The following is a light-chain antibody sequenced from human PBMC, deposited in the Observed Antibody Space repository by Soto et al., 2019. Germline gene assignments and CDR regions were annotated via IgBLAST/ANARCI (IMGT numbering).Light chain of an antibody. CDR2: EVT. V-gene: IGLV2-14*01. J-gene: IGLJ1*01. CDR1: SSDVGGYKY. Sequence: QSALTQPASVSGSPGQSITISCTGTSSDVGGYKYVSWYQQYPGKVPRLLIYEVTSRPSGVSNRFSGSKSGNTASLTISGLQAEDGAYYCCTSDAGSNTYVFGSGTKLTVL. CDR3: TSDAGSNTYV.